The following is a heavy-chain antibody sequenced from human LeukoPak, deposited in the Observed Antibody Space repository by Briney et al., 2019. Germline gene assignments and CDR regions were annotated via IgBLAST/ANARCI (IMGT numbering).Heavy chain of an antibody. CDR1: GGSISSYY. CDR3: ASGIQGVGNNY. Sequence: KPSETLSLTCTVSGGSISSYYWSWIRQPPGKGLEWIGYIYYSGSTNYNPSLKSPVTISVDTSKNQFSLRLNSVTAADTAVYFCASGIQGVGNNYWGQGTLVTVSS. V-gene: IGHV4-59*12. CDR2: IYYSGST. J-gene: IGHJ4*02. D-gene: IGHD4-23*01.